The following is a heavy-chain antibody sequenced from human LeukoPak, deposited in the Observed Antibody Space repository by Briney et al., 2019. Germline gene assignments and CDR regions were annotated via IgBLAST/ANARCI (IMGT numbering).Heavy chain of an antibody. CDR2: INRDGSDK. CDR3: ATEVGTPDIRSAFEI. Sequence: PGGSLRLSCAASGFTFSDFWMSWVRQAPGKGLEWVANINRDGSDKHYLDSVKGRFAISRDNAKNSLFLQLNSLRADDTAVYYCATEVGTPDIRSAFEIWGQGTMVIVSS. J-gene: IGHJ3*02. V-gene: IGHV3-7*01. CDR1: GFTFSDFW. D-gene: IGHD2-15*01.